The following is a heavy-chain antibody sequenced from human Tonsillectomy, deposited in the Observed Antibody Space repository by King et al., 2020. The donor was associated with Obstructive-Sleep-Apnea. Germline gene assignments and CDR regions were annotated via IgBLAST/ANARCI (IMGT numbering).Heavy chain of an antibody. CDR3: VKGPAQQLVPNYFDY. J-gene: IGHJ4*02. D-gene: IGHD6-13*01. CDR1: GFTFSSYA. CDR2: ISGSGDNT. Sequence: DVQLVESGGGLVQPGGSLRLSCTASGFTFSSYAMGWVRQAPGRGLEWVSVISGSGDNTYNADSVKGRFTISRDNSRNTLFLQMNSPRAEDTAVYYCVKGPAQQLVPNYFDYWGQGTLVTVSS. V-gene: IGHV3-23*04.